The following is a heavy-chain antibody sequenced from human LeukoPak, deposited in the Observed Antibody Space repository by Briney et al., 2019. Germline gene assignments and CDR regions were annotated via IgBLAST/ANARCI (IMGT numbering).Heavy chain of an antibody. CDR3: ARGLSSTMVTG. V-gene: IGHV4-59*01. CDR1: GASISSYY. Sequence: SETLSLTCTVSGASISSYYCSWIRQPPGKGLEWIGYIYYSGSTNYNPSLKSRVTMSVDTSKNQFSLKLSSVTAADTAMYYCARGLSSTMVTGWGQGTLVTVSS. D-gene: IGHD3-10*01. J-gene: IGHJ4*02. CDR2: IYYSGST.